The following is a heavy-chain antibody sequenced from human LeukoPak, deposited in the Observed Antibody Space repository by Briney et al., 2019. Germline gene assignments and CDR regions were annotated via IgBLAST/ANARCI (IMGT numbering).Heavy chain of an antibody. Sequence: PGGSMRLSCAASGFTFTRYWMAWVRQAAGKVLEWVAKIKQEGSEQFHVGSGRGRFTMSRDNARISLYLQMDSLRAEDTAVYYCARVSRSGYYGEYWGQGTPVTVSS. CDR3: ARVSRSGYYGEY. J-gene: IGHJ4*02. V-gene: IGHV3-7*01. D-gene: IGHD3-3*01. CDR1: GFTFTRYW. CDR2: IKQEGSEQ.